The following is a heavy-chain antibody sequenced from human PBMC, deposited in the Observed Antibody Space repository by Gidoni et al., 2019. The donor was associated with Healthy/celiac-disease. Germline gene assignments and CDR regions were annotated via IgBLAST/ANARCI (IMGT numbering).Heavy chain of an antibody. J-gene: IGHJ4*02. Sequence: EVQLVESGGGLVQPGGSLRLSCAASGFPSSSDSMNWVRPAPGKGLEWVSYISSSSSTIYYADSVKGRFTISRDNAKNSLYLQMNSLRDEDTAVYYCARDSHGYSGYDLFDYWGQGTLVTVSS. CDR3: ARDSHGYSGYDLFDY. CDR1: GFPSSSDS. CDR2: ISSSSSTI. D-gene: IGHD5-12*01. V-gene: IGHV3-48*02.